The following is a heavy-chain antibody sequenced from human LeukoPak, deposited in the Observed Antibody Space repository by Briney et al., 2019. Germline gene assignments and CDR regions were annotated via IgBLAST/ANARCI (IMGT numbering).Heavy chain of an antibody. D-gene: IGHD1-26*01. CDR1: GFTFISYP. CDR3: ARSPKGWELLIDY. V-gene: IGHV3-48*02. Sequence: GGSLRLSCAASGFTFISYPMSWVRQAPGKGLEWVSYISSSSSTIYYADSVKGRFTISRDNAKNSLYLQMNSLRDEDTAVYYCARSPKGWELLIDYWGQGTLVTVSS. J-gene: IGHJ4*02. CDR2: ISSSSSTI.